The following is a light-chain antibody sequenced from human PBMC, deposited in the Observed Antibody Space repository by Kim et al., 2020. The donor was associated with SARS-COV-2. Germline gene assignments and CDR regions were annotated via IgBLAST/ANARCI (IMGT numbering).Light chain of an antibody. CDR1: QSVSSSY. CDR2: GAS. CDR3: QQYGSSPPLT. V-gene: IGKV3-20*01. Sequence: PGERATLSCRASQSVSSSYLAWYQQKPGQAPRLLMSGASSRATGIPDRFSGSGSGTDFTLTISRLEPEDFAVYYCQQYGSSPPLTFGGGTKVDIK. J-gene: IGKJ4*01.